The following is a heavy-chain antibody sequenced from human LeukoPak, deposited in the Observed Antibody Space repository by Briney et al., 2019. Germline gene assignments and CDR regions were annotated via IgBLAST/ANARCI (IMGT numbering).Heavy chain of an antibody. V-gene: IGHV1-18*01. Sequence: ASVKVSCKASGYTFTSYGISWVRQAPGQGLEWMGWISAYNGNTNYAQKLQGRVTMTTDTSTSTAYMELRSLRPDDTAVYYCARDRLKFCSSTSCWFDPWGQGTLVTVSS. J-gene: IGHJ5*02. CDR2: ISAYNGNT. CDR3: ARDRLKFCSSTSCWFDP. CDR1: GYTFTSYG. D-gene: IGHD2-2*01.